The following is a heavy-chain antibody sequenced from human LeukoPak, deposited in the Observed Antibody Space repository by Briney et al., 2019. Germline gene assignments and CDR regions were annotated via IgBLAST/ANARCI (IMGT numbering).Heavy chain of an antibody. CDR3: ARRGDGYNPDY. Sequence: SETLSLTCTVSGGSISSGSYYWSWIRQPAGKGLEWIGRIYTSGSTNYNPSLKSRVTMSVDTSKNQFSLKLSSVTAADTAVYYCARRGDGYNPDYWGQGTLVTVSS. CDR1: GGSISSGSYY. CDR2: IYTSGST. V-gene: IGHV4-61*02. J-gene: IGHJ4*02. D-gene: IGHD5-24*01.